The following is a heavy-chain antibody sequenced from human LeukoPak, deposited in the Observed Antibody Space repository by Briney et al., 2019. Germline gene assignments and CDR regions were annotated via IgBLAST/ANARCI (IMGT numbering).Heavy chain of an antibody. Sequence: GASVKVSCKASGYTFTGYYLHWVRQAPGQGLEWMGCINPNTGATSYAQRFQGGVTMTRDTSVSTAYMELSWLTSDDTAMYYCARGLQVVVLAINYFDYWGHGTLLTVSS. CDR3: ARGLQVVVLAINYFDY. CDR1: GYTFTGYY. D-gene: IGHD2-21*01. CDR2: INPNTGAT. V-gene: IGHV1-2*02. J-gene: IGHJ4*01.